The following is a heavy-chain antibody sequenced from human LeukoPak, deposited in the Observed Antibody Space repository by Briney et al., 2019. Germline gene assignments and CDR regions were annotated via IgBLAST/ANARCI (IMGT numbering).Heavy chain of an antibody. D-gene: IGHD3/OR15-3a*01. V-gene: IGHV4-4*07. Sequence: SETLSLTCTVSGGSICSYYWSWIREPAGKGVEWIGRIYTSGSTNYNPSLKSRLTMAVDTSKNQISLKLTSVTAADTAVYYCARDSGFWTFDPWGQGALVTVSS. J-gene: IGHJ5*02. CDR3: ARDSGFWTFDP. CDR1: GGSICSYY. CDR2: IYTSGST.